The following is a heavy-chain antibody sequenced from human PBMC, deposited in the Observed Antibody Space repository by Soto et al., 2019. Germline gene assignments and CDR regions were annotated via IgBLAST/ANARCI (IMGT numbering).Heavy chain of an antibody. CDR2: IFYSGSF. CDR1: GGSISSGTSY. J-gene: IGHJ4*02. Sequence: QVQLQESGPGLVKPSQTLSLTCTVSGGSISSGTSYWSWIRQRPGRGLEWIGYIFYSGSFYYTPSLRGRVMILADTSKNKFTLRLSSVTAAGTAVYYCARAPETTAIFGVALPYFLDYWGQGTLVTVSS. CDR3: ARAPETTAIFGVALPYFLDY. V-gene: IGHV4-31*03. D-gene: IGHD3-3*01.